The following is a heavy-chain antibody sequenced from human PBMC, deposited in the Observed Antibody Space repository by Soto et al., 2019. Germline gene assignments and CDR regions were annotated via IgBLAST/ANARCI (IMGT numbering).Heavy chain of an antibody. V-gene: IGHV3-7*05. CDR3: ARENWNYGPSYFDY. CDR2: IKQDGSEK. D-gene: IGHD1-7*01. Sequence: GGSLRLSCAASGFTFSSYWMSWVRQAPGKGLEWVANIKQDGSEKYYVDSVKGRFTISRDNAKNSLYLQMNSLRAEDTAVYYCARENWNYGPSYFDYWGQGTLVTVSS. CDR1: GFTFSSYW. J-gene: IGHJ4*02.